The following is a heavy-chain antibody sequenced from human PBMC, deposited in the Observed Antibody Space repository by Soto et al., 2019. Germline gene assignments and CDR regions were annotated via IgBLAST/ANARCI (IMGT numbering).Heavy chain of an antibody. V-gene: IGHV1-69*13. D-gene: IGHD5-12*01. CDR1: GYTFTSYG. J-gene: IGHJ4*02. CDR3: ASDLGRDGYNSGYFDY. CDR2: IIPRSATS. Sequence: GASVKVSCKASGYTFTSYGISWVRQAPGQGLEWMGGIIPRSATSNYAQKFQGRVTITADESTSTAYMELSSLRSEDTAVYYCASDLGRDGYNSGYFDYWGQGTLVTVSS.